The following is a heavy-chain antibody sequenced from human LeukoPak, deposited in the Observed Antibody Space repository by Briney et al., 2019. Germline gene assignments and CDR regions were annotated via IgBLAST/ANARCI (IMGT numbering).Heavy chain of an antibody. V-gene: IGHV6-1*01. CDR2: TYYRSKWYN. CDR3: AREGSADYPVTYDAFDI. J-gene: IGHJ3*02. CDR1: GDSVSSNSAA. D-gene: IGHD2-15*01. Sequence: SQTLSLTCAISGDSVSSNSAAWNWIRQSPSRGLEWLGRTYYRSKWYNDYAVSVKSRITINPDTSKNQFSLQLNSVTPEDTAVYYCAREGSADYPVTYDAFDIWGQGTMVTVSS.